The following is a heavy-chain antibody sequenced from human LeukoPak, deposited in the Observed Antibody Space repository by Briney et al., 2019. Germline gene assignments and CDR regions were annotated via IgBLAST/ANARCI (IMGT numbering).Heavy chain of an antibody. CDR2: IIPIFGTA. V-gene: IGHV1-69*13. J-gene: IGHJ6*03. D-gene: IGHD3-3*01. CDR3: ARDLPNYDFWSGPPNYYMDV. CDR1: GYTFTGYY. Sequence: SVKVSCKASGYTFTGYYMHWVRQAPGQGLEWMGGIIPIFGTANYAQKFQGRVTITADESTSTAYMELSSLRSEDTAVYYCARDLPNYDFWSGPPNYYMDVWGKGTTVTVSS.